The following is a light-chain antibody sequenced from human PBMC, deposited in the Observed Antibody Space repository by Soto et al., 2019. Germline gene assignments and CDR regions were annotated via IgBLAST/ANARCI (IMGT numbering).Light chain of an antibody. J-gene: IGKJ2*01. CDR2: GAS. CDR3: LQDYKYPRT. CDR1: QDIRTE. Sequence: AIQMTQSPSSLSASVGDRVTITCRSSQDIRTELGWYQQRPGNAPNLLIYGASTLQTGVPSRFSGSGSGTDFFLTISSLQPEDVATYFCLQDYKYPRTFGQGTKLQIK. V-gene: IGKV1-6*01.